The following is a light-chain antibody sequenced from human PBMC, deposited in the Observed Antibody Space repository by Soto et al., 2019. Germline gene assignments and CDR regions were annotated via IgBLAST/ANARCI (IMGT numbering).Light chain of an antibody. CDR2: GAS. CDR1: QGIASS. CDR3: QQFNSYPLT. J-gene: IGKJ4*01. V-gene: IGKV1-9*01. Sequence: DIHLTQSPSFLSASVGDRVTITCRASQGIASSLAWYQQKAGKAPKLLIYGASTLETGVPSRFSGSGPGTEFTLTISSLQPEYFGIYYCQQFNSYPLTFGGGTKVEIK.